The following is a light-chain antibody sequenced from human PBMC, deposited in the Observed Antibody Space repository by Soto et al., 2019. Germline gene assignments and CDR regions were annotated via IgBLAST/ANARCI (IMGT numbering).Light chain of an antibody. CDR1: QSISTW. Sequence: DIQMTQSPSTLSASVGDRVTITCRASQSISTWLAWYQQKPGTAPKLLIYRASNLESGVPSRFSGSGSGTEFTLTISSLQPDDFATYYYQQHTTYSGTFGPGTKVDIK. CDR2: RAS. CDR3: QQHTTYSGT. J-gene: IGKJ3*01. V-gene: IGKV1-5*03.